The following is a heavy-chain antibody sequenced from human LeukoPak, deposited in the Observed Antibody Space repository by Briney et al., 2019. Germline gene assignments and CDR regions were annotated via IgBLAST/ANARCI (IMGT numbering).Heavy chain of an antibody. CDR1: GFTFSSYS. CDR2: ISSSGSTI. Sequence: GGSLRLSCAASGFTFSSYSMNWVRQAPGKGLEWVSYISSSGSTIYYADSVKGRFTISRDNAKNSLYLQMNSLRAEDTAVYYCAREDCSSTSCYNYYYGMDVWGQGTTVTVSS. D-gene: IGHD2-2*01. J-gene: IGHJ6*02. V-gene: IGHV3-48*04. CDR3: AREDCSSTSCYNYYYGMDV.